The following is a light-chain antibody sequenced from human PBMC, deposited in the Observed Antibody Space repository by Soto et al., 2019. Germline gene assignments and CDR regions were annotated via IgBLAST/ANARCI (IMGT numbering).Light chain of an antibody. J-gene: IGKJ1*01. CDR3: QQYNNWPQT. V-gene: IGKV3-15*01. CDR2: GAS. Sequence: VMTPAPTTLSVSPWERSTLSFRASQTINNNIAWYQLKDGQVPRLLIYGASTRATDIPARFSGSGSGTEFTLTISSLQSEDFAEYHCQQYNNWPQTFGQGTKVDIK. CDR1: QTINNN.